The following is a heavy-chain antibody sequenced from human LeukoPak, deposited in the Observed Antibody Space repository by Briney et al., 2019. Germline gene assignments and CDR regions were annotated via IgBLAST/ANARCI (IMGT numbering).Heavy chain of an antibody. CDR3: AKGIYSSGWSYFDY. J-gene: IGHJ4*01. D-gene: IGHD6-19*01. CDR1: GFTFSNSA. Sequence: GGSLRLSCAASGFTFSNSAMSWVRQAPGKGLEWVSTLSGSGITTYYANSVKGRFTISRDNSKNTLYLQMNSLRAEDTAVYYCAKGIYSSGWSYFDYWGHGTLVTVSS. V-gene: IGHV3-23*01. CDR2: LSGSGITT.